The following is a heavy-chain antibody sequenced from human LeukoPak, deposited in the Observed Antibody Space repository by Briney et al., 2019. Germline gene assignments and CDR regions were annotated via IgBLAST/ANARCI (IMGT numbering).Heavy chain of an antibody. CDR1: GFTFSSYS. D-gene: IGHD3-22*01. J-gene: IGHJ4*02. CDR3: ARDYYYDSGGYYSNFDY. Sequence: GGSLRLSCAASGFTFSSYSMNWARQAPGKGLEWVSAISSSSSYIYYADSVKGRFTISRDNAKNSLYLQMNSLRAEDTAVYYCARDYYYDSGGYYSNFDYWAREPWSPSPQ. CDR2: ISSSSSYI. V-gene: IGHV3-21*01.